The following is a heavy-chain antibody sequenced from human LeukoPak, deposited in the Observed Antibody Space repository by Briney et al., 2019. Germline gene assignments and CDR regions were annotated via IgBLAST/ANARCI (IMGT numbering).Heavy chain of an antibody. J-gene: IGHJ5*02. D-gene: IGHD3-9*01. CDR2: IYHSGST. CDR1: GGSISTYY. Sequence: SETLSLTCTVSGGSISTYYWGWIRQPPGKGLEWIGSIYHSGSTYYNPSLKSRVTISVDTSKNQFSLKLSSVTAADTAVYYCARVLRYFDWLGGDWFDPWGQGTLVTVSS. V-gene: IGHV4-38-2*02. CDR3: ARVLRYFDWLGGDWFDP.